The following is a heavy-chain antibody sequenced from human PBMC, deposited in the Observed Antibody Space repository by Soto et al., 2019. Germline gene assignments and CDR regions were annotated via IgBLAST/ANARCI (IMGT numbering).Heavy chain of an antibody. V-gene: IGHV1-69*06. CDR1: GGSLSTNP. J-gene: IGHJ5*02. CDR2: TGSGTGPG. D-gene: IGHD3-3*01. Sequence: SVKVSCKASGGSLSTNPISWVRQAPGQGLEWMGGTGSGTGPGNHAQKFQGRLTVTADKSTSTVYMELTNLSSEDTAVYYCARGPDFWSGYFGWFDPWGQGTLVTVSS. CDR3: ARGPDFWSGYFGWFDP.